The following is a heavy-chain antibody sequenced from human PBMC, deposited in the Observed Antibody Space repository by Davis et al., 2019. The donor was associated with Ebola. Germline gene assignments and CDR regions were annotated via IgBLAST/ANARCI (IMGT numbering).Heavy chain of an antibody. V-gene: IGHV4-59*01. D-gene: IGHD3-22*01. CDR3: AREAYYYDSSGYHRGGFDY. CDR2: IYYSGST. Sequence: GSLRLSCTASGFTFGDYAMSWIRQPPGKGLEWIGYIYYSGSTNYNPSLKSRVTISVDTSKNQFSLKLSSVTAADTAVYYCAREAYYYDSSGYHRGGFDYWGQGTLVTVSS. J-gene: IGHJ4*02. CDR1: GFTFGDYA.